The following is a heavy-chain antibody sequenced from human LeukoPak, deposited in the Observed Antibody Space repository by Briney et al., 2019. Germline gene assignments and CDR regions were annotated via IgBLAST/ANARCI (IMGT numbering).Heavy chain of an antibody. CDR3: ARESSRYFDY. Sequence: ETLSLTCTVSGGCISSYYWSWIRQPAGKGLEWIGRINTGGSTNYNPSLKSRVTMSVDTSKNQFSLKLSSVTAADTAVYYCARESSRYFDYWGQGTLVTVSS. CDR1: GGCISSYY. J-gene: IGHJ4*02. CDR2: INTGGST. V-gene: IGHV4-4*07.